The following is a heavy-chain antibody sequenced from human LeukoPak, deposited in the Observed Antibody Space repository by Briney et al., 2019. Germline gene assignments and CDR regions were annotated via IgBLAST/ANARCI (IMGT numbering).Heavy chain of an antibody. CDR1: GYTFTNYY. V-gene: IGHV1-2*02. CDR2: INPNRGDT. D-gene: IGHD4-17*01. Sequence: SSVRVSCKASGYTFTNYYIHRVRQAPGHGLGGLGWINPNRGDTNYAQRFQGRVTMARDTSITTAFMELTRLTSDDTAVYYCTRDLLGFATTPLSDWGQGTLVTVSS. J-gene: IGHJ4*02. CDR3: TRDLLGFATTPLSD.